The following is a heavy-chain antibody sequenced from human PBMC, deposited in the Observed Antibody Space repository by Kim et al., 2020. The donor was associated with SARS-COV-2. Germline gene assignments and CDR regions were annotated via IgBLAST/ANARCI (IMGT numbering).Heavy chain of an antibody. CDR1: GFTFDDYA. D-gene: IGHD6-13*01. CDR3: AKDMGSSPIAAPDY. Sequence: GGSLRLSCAASGFTFDDYAMPWVRQAPGKGLEWVSSISWNSGSIGYADSVKGRFTISRDNAKNSLYLQMNSLRAEDTALYYCAKDMGSSPIAAPDYWGQGTLVTVSS. V-gene: IGHV3-9*01. J-gene: IGHJ4*02. CDR2: ISWNSGSI.